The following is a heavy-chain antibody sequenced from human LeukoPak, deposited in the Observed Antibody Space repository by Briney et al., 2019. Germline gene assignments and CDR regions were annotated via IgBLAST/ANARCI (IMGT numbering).Heavy chain of an antibody. CDR3: AKDQIRTLRGLNDY. Sequence: GGSLRLSCAASGFTFSSYAMSWVRQAPGKGLEWVSAISGSGGSTYYADSVKGRFTISRDNSKNTLCLQMNGLRAEDTAVYYCAKDQIRTLRGLNDYWGQGTLVTVSS. V-gene: IGHV3-23*01. CDR2: ISGSGGST. J-gene: IGHJ4*02. D-gene: IGHD3-10*01. CDR1: GFTFSSYA.